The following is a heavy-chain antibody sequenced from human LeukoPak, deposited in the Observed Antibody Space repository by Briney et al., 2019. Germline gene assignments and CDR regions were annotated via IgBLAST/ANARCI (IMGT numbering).Heavy chain of an antibody. Sequence: GGSLRLSCAASGFTVSSNYMSWVRQAPGKGLEWVSVIYSGGSTYYADSVKGRFTISRDNSKNTLYLQMNSLRAEDTAVYYCARVIVPGAFDIWAKGQWSPSLQ. D-gene: IGHD3-22*01. CDR3: ARVIVPGAFDI. CDR1: GFTVSSNY. V-gene: IGHV3-53*01. CDR2: IYSGGST. J-gene: IGHJ3*02.